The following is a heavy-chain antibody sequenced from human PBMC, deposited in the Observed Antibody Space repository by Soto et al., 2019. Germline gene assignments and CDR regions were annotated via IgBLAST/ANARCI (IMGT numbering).Heavy chain of an antibody. Sequence: QVQLVQSGAEVKKPGSSVKVSCKASGGTFSSYAISWVRQAPGQGLEWMGGIIPIFGTANYAQKFQGRVTITEDESTRTGYMERSSLRSKDTAVYYCARDGDRWKQLAYDAFGIWGQGTMVTVSS. CDR2: IIPIFGTA. J-gene: IGHJ3*02. D-gene: IGHD6-13*01. V-gene: IGHV1-69*12. CDR3: ARDGDRWKQLAYDAFGI. CDR1: GGTFSSYA.